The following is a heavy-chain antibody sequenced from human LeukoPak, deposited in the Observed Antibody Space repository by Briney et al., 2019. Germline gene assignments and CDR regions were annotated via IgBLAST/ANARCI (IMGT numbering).Heavy chain of an antibody. J-gene: IGHJ6*02. CDR3: ARDRDGYSSSRYYYGMDV. CDR2: ISAYNGNT. D-gene: IGHD6-6*01. Sequence: ASVKVSCKASGYTFTSYDFNWVRQAPGQGLEWMGWISAYNGNTNYAQKLQGRVTMTTDTSTSTAYMELRSLRSDDTAVYYCARDRDGYSSSRYYYGMDVWGQGTTVTVSS. CDR1: GYTFTSYD. V-gene: IGHV1-18*01.